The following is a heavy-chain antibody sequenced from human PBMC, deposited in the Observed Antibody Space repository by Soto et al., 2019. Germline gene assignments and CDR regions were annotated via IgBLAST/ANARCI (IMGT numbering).Heavy chain of an antibody. CDR1: GGSISSYY. CDR2: IYYSGST. CDR3: ARVKLVATIDKLDYYYYYMDV. Sequence: SETLSLTCTVSGGSISSYYWSWIRQPPGKGLEWIGYIYYSGSTNYNPSLKSRVTISVDTSKNQFSLKLSSVTAADTAVYYCARVKLVATIDKLDYYYYYMDVWGKGTTVTVSS. V-gene: IGHV4-59*01. J-gene: IGHJ6*03. D-gene: IGHD5-12*01.